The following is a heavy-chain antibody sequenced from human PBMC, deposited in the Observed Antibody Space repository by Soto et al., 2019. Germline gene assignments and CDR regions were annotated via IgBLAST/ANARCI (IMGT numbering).Heavy chain of an antibody. CDR1: GGSISSYY. Sequence: PSETLSLTCTVSGGSISSYYWSWIRQPPGKGLEWIGYIYYSGSTNYNPSLKSRVTISVDTSKNQSSLKLSSVTAADTAVYYCARAVLAAAGVASGYFDYWGQGTLVTVSS. CDR2: IYYSGST. CDR3: ARAVLAAAGVASGYFDY. V-gene: IGHV4-59*01. D-gene: IGHD6-13*01. J-gene: IGHJ4*02.